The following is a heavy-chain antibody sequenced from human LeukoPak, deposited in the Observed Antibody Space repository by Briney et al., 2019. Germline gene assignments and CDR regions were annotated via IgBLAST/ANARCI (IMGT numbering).Heavy chain of an antibody. D-gene: IGHD1-14*01. CDR2: IIPIFGTA. Sequence: GASVKVSCKASGGTFSSYAISWVRQAPGQGLEWMGGIIPIFGTANYAQKFQGRVTITTDESTSTAYMELSSLRSEDTAVYYCARDTQLYPGTFDYWGQGTLVTVSS. J-gene: IGHJ4*02. CDR1: GGTFSSYA. CDR3: ARDTQLYPGTFDY. V-gene: IGHV1-69*05.